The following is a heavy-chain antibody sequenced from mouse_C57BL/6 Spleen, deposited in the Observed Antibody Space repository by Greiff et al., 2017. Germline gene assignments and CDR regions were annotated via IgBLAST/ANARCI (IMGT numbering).Heavy chain of an antibody. CDR3: ARWTTVVAPYFDY. CDR1: DYTFTSYW. CDR2: IDPSDSYT. V-gene: IGHV1-69*01. Sequence: QVQLQQPGAELVMPGASVKLSCKASDYTFTSYWMHWVKQRPGQGLEWIGEIDPSDSYTTYNQKFKGKSTLTVDKSSSTAYMQLSSLTSEDSAVYYCARWTTVVAPYFDYWGQGTTLTVSS. D-gene: IGHD1-1*01. J-gene: IGHJ2*01.